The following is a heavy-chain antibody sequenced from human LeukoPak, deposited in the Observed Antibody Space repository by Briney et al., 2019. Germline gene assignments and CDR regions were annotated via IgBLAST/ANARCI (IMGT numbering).Heavy chain of an antibody. J-gene: IGHJ4*02. CDR3: TTETKTRYYYDSSGYFDY. CDR1: GFTFSSYA. D-gene: IGHD3-22*01. CDR2: IKSKTDGGTT. Sequence: PGRSLRLSCAASGFTFSSYAMHWVRQAPGKGLEWVGRIKSKTDGGTTDYAAPVRGRFTISRDDSKNTLYLQMNSLKTEDTAVYYCTTETKTRYYYDSSGYFDYWGQGTLVTVSS. V-gene: IGHV3-15*01.